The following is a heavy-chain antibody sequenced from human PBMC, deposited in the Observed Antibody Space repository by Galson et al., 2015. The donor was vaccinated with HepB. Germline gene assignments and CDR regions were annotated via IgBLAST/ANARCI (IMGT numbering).Heavy chain of an antibody. J-gene: IGHJ4*02. CDR2: ISGYNGNT. CDR3: ARDTVQTGITGSTTFDW. CDR1: GYTFSNYG. V-gene: IGHV1-18*01. D-gene: IGHD1-7*01. Sequence: SVKVSCKASGYTFSNYGISWVRQAPGQGLEWMGWISGYNGNTNYAQKLQDRVTLTTDTSRSTAYMEVRSLRSDDTAVYYCARDTVQTGITGSTTFDWWGQGTLVTVSS.